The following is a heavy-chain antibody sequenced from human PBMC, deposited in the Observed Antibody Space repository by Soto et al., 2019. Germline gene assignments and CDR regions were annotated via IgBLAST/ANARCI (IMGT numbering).Heavy chain of an antibody. CDR3: ARAIMITFGGVIATTPITNWFDP. CDR1: GGSFSGYY. D-gene: IGHD3-16*02. J-gene: IGHJ5*02. V-gene: IGHV4-34*01. CDR2: INHSGST. Sequence: SETLSLTCAVYGGSFSGYYWSWIRQPPGKGLEWIGEINHSGSTNYNPSLKSRVTISVDTSKNQFSLKLSSVTAANTAVYYCARAIMITFGGVIATTPITNWFDPWGQGTLVTVSS.